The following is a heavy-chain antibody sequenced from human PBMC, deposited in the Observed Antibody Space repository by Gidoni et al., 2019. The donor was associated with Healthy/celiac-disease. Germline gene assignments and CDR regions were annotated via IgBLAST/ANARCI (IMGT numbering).Heavy chain of an antibody. CDR1: GFTFDDYA. Sequence: EVQLVESGGGVVQPGGSLRLPCAASGFTFDDYAMHWVRQAPGKGLEWVSLISGDGGSTYYADSVKGRFTISRDNSKNSLYLQMNSLRTEDTALYYCAKVPSRSSSWYQGDYWGQGTLVTVSS. D-gene: IGHD6-13*01. J-gene: IGHJ4*02. V-gene: IGHV3-43*02. CDR3: AKVPSRSSSWYQGDY. CDR2: ISGDGGST.